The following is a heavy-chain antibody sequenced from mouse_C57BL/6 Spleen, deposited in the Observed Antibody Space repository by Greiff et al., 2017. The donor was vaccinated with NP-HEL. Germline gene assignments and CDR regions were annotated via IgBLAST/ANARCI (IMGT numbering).Heavy chain of an antibody. V-gene: IGHV1-80*01. J-gene: IGHJ1*03. CDR1: GYAFSSYW. CDR2: IYPGDGDT. D-gene: IGHD2-2*01. Sequence: VQLQQSGAELVKPGASVKISCKASGYAFSSYWMNWVKQRPGKGLEWIGQIYPGDGDTNYNGTFKGKATLTADKSSSTAYMQLSSLTSEDSAVYFCARSGVYYGSYWYFDVWGTGTTVTVSS. CDR3: ARSGVYYGSYWYFDV.